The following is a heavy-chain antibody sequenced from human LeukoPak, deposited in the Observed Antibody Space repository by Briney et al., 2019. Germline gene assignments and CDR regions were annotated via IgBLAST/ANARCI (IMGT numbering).Heavy chain of an antibody. V-gene: IGHV3-73*01. D-gene: IGHD3-9*01. J-gene: IGHJ4*02. CDR2: IRSKANSYAT. CDR1: GFTFSGSA. Sequence: GGSLRLSCAASGFTFSGSAMHWVRQASGKGLEWVGRIRSKANSYATAYAASVKGRFTISRDDSKNTAYLQMNSLRAEDTAVYYCAKDSPPDILTGYPLTSHFDYWGQGTLVTVSS. CDR3: AKDSPPDILTGYPLTSHFDY.